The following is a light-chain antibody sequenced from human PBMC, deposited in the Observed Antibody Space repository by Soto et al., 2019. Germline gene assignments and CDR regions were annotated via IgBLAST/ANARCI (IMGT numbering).Light chain of an antibody. V-gene: IGLV2-14*01. CDR3: SSYTSGSTLVV. CDR1: SSDVGAYNY. J-gene: IGLJ2*01. Sequence: QSALTQPASVSGSPGQSITISYTGSSSDVGAYNYVSWYQQHPGKAPRLMIYEVTNRPSGVSDRFSGSKSGNTASLTISGLRAEDEDDYYCSSYTSGSTLVVFGGGTKLTVL. CDR2: EVT.